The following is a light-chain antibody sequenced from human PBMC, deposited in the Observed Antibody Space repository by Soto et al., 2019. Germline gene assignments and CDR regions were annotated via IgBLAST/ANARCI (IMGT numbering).Light chain of an antibody. CDR2: AAS. CDR3: LQDYNYPPT. Sequence: AIQMTQSPSSLSASVGDRVTITCRASQGIRNDLGWYQQKPGKAPKLLIYAASSVQSGVPARFRGSGSGTDFTLTISSLPTEAFATYYCLQDYNYPPTFGPGNKVDI. J-gene: IGKJ3*01. V-gene: IGKV1-6*01. CDR1: QGIRND.